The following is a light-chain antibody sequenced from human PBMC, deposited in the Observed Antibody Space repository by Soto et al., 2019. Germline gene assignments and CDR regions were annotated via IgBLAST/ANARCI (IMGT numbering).Light chain of an antibody. J-gene: IGLJ1*01. Sequence: QSVLTQPASVSGSPGQSITISCTGTSSDVGGYNYVSWYQQHPGKAPKLMIYDVSNRPSGVSNRFSGSKSGNTASLTISGLQTEDESDYYCRSYTGSITYVFGTGTKVTVL. CDR2: DVS. CDR3: RSYTGSITYV. CDR1: SSDVGGYNY. V-gene: IGLV2-14*03.